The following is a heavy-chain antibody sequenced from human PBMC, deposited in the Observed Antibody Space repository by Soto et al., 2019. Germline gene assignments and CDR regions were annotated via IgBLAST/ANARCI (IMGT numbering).Heavy chain of an antibody. V-gene: IGHV3-7*05. CDR3: ARVASLAAFY. J-gene: IGHJ4*02. CDR2: IKQDGNEK. CDR1: GFTFSSYW. D-gene: IGHD6-6*01. Sequence: EVHLVESGGGLVQPGGSLRLSCADSGFTFSSYWMSWVRQAPGKGLEWVANIKQDGNEKYYVDSVKGRFTISRDNAKNSLYLQMNSLRAEDTAVYYCARVASLAAFYWGQGTLVTVSS.